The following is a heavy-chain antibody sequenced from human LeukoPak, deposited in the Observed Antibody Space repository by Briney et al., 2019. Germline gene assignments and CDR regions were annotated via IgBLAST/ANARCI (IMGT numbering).Heavy chain of an antibody. CDR3: ARGLYYYDSSFGY. Sequence: SETLSLTCTVSGGSISNGSYYWSWIRQPPGKGLEWIGYIYYSGGTNYNPSLKSRVTISVDTSKKQFSLKLSSVTAADTAVYYCARGLYYYDSSFGYWGQGTLVTVSS. V-gene: IGHV4-61*01. CDR2: IYYSGGT. CDR1: GGSISNGSYY. J-gene: IGHJ4*02. D-gene: IGHD3-22*01.